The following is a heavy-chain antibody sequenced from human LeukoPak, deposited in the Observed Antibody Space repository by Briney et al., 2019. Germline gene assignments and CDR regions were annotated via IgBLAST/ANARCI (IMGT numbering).Heavy chain of an antibody. D-gene: IGHD3-9*01. CDR3: AKERRHFYRESTGFYPTGFYVDN. J-gene: IGHJ4*02. CDR1: GASTSHFY. Sequence: SETLSLTCSVSGASTSHFYWNWIRQPAGKGLEWIGRMDTGGNTNFIPSPKSRLTMSADTSKNQLSLKLTSVTAADTAVYYCAKERRHFYRESTGFYPTGFYVDNWGRGILVTVSS. V-gene: IGHV4-4*07. CDR2: MDTGGNT.